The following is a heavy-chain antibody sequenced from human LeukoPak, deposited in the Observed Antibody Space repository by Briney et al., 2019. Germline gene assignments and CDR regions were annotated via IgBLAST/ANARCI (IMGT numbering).Heavy chain of an antibody. V-gene: IGHV3-48*03. D-gene: IGHD3-10*01. CDR2: ISDAGNNT. CDR3: ASDNRFGSGSYGLDV. J-gene: IGHJ6*02. CDR1: GFTFSRSE. Sequence: PGGSLRLSCVASGFTFSRSEMTWVRQAPGKGLEWVSYISDAGNNTLDADSVKGRFTTSRDNAKKSLYLQMNSLRVEDTAVYFCASDNRFGSGSYGLDVWGHGTTVTVSS.